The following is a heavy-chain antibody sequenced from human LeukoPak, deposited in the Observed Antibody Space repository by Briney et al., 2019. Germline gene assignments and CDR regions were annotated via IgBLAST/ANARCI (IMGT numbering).Heavy chain of an antibody. V-gene: IGHV1-8*02. CDR2: MNPNSGNT. J-gene: IGHJ6*04. CDR3: ARAVTYYGSGSYLLDV. D-gene: IGHD3-10*01. Sequence: ASVKVSCKASGYTFTSYGINWVRQATGQGLEWMGWMNPNSGNTGYAQKFQGRVTMTRNTSISTAYMELSSLRSEDTAVYYCARAVTYYGSGSYLLDVWGKGTTVTISS. CDR1: GYTFTSYG.